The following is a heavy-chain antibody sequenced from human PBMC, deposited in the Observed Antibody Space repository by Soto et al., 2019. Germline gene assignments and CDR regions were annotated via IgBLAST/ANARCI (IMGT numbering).Heavy chain of an antibody. CDR1: GGSISSGGYY. J-gene: IGHJ4*02. CDR2: IYYSGST. CDR3: SRLMSQYCFDY. Sequence: QVQLQESGPGLVKPSQTLSLTCTVSGGSISSGGYYWNLIRQHPGKGLEWIGYIYYSGSTYYTPSSMSRGIIAVVTAKNQGSLLLTSVTAADTAVFYLSRLMSQYCFDYWVQATLVTVST. V-gene: IGHV4-31*03.